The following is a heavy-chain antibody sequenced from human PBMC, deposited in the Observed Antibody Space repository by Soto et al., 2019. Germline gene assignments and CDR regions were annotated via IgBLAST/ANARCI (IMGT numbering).Heavy chain of an antibody. J-gene: IGHJ6*02. V-gene: IGHV3-23*01. CDR1: GFTFSSYA. CDR2: ISGSGGST. CDR3: AKVGRVYYYYGMDV. Sequence: GGSLRLSCAASGFTFSSYAMSWVRQAPGKGLEWVSAISGSGGSTYYADSVKGRFTISRDNSKNTLYLQMNSLRAEDTAVYYCAKVGRVYYYYGMDVWGQGTTVTVSS.